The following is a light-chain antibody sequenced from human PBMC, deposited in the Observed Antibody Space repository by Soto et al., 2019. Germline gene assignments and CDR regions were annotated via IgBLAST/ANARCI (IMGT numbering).Light chain of an antibody. V-gene: IGKV3-20*01. CDR3: QQYGSSLTWT. J-gene: IGKJ1*01. Sequence: ILLTKSPANLSLSPGERATLSCRASQSVSSSSLSWYQKKPGQAPRLLIYGASSRAAGIPDRFSGSGSGTDFTLTISRLEPEDFAVYYCQQYGSSLTWTFGQGTKV. CDR2: GAS. CDR1: QSVSSSS.